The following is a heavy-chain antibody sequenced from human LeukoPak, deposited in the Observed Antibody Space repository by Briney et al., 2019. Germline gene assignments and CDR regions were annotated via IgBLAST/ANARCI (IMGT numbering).Heavy chain of an antibody. CDR2: ISSSSSYI. J-gene: IGHJ5*02. CDR1: GFTFSSYS. V-gene: IGHV3-21*01. D-gene: IGHD3-10*01. Sequence: TRRSLRLSCAASGFTFSSYSMNWVRQAPGKGLEWVSSISSSSSYIYYADSVKGRFTISRDNAKNSLYLQMNSLRAEDTAVYYCARDAITMVRGVIGWFDPWGQGTLVTVSS. CDR3: ARDAITMVRGVIGWFDP.